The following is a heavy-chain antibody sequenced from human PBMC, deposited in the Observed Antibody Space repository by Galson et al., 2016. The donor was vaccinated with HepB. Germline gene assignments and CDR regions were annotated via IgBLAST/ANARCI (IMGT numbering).Heavy chain of an antibody. D-gene: IGHD3-3*01. J-gene: IGHJ3*02. CDR2: IHYSGST. V-gene: IGHV4-39*01. Sequence: ETLSLTCTVSGGSISSSSYYWGWIRQPPGKGLEWIGSIHYSGSTYYNPSLKSRVIISVDTSKNQFSLKLSSVTAADTAVYYCARPDVLRFLEWLSENPGENAFDIWGQGTMVTVSS. CDR3: ARPDVLRFLEWLSENPGENAFDI. CDR1: GGSISSSSYY.